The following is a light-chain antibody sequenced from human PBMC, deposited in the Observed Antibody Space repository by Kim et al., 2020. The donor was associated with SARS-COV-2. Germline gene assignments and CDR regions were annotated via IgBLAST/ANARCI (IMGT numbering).Light chain of an antibody. CDR1: STDVGGYNY. CDR3: SSYTSSSTWV. J-gene: IGLJ3*02. Sequence: GQSITISCTGASTDVGGYNYVSWYQQHPGKVPTLLIYDVSHRPSGVSNRFSGSKSGNTASLTISGLQVEDEADYYCSSYTSSSTWVFGGGTKVTVL. V-gene: IGLV2-14*04. CDR2: DVS.